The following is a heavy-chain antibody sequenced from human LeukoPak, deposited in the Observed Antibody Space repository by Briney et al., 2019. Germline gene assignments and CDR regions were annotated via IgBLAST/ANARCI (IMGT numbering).Heavy chain of an antibody. CDR1: GFTFSSYS. CDR2: ISSSSSYI. V-gene: IGHV3-21*01. D-gene: IGHD6-13*01. J-gene: IGHJ3*02. Sequence: PGGSLRLSCAASGFTFSSYSMNWVRQAPGKGLEWVSSISSSSSYIYYADSVKGRFTISRDNAKNSLYLQMNSLRAEDTAVYYCARDPGSSWYPDAFDIWGQGTMVTVSS. CDR3: ARDPGSSWYPDAFDI.